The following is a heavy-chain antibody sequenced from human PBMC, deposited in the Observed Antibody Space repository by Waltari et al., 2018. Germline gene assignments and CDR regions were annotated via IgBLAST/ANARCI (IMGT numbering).Heavy chain of an antibody. D-gene: IGHD1-1*01. CDR1: GFTFSSNW. CDR3: VRNLKTTLWD. CDR2: IKEDRTEK. J-gene: IGHJ4*02. V-gene: IGHV3-7*01. Sequence: EVQLVESGGGLVQPGGSLRLSCVTSGFTFSSNWMTWVRQAPGKGRGGVANIKEDRTEKYYVDSVKVRFTISRDHAENSLYLKMDSLRAEDTAVYYCVRNLKTTLWDWGQGTLVTVSS.